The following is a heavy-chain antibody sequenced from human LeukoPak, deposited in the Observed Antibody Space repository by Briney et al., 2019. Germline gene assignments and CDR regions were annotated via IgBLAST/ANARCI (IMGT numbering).Heavy chain of an antibody. CDR1: GCIFTSYW. Sequence: GGSLKIYCKGSGCIFTSYWIGLVRQMPGEGLEGMGIIYPGDSDTRYSLSFQGQVTISADKSISTAYLEQISEKAAHTGMFYCGRAGYSSGWLDYWGQGTLVTVSS. CDR2: IYPGDSDT. CDR3: GRAGYSSGWLDY. D-gene: IGHD6-19*01. V-gene: IGHV5-51*01. J-gene: IGHJ4*02.